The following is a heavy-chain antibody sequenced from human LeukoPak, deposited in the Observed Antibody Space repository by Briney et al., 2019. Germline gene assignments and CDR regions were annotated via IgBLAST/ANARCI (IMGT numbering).Heavy chain of an antibody. CDR1: GFTFSNAW. Sequence: PGGSLRLSCAASGFTFSNAWMNWVRQAPGKGLEWVGRIRSKTAGGTVEYAAPVKGRFIISRDDSKDTLYLQMNSLKTEDTAVYYCATDTVVMTATPLNAFHTWGQGTTVTVSS. CDR2: IRSKTAGGTV. CDR3: ATDTVVMTATPLNAFHT. V-gene: IGHV3-15*01. J-gene: IGHJ3*02. D-gene: IGHD2-21*02.